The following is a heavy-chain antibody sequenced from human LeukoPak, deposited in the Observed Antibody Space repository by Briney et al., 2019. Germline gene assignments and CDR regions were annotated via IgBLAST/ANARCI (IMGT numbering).Heavy chain of an antibody. D-gene: IGHD6-6*01. V-gene: IGHV1-69*13. CDR1: GGTFSGYV. J-gene: IGHJ4*02. CDR3: ARDLGGDSSSYYSFDY. Sequence: GASVKVSCKASGGTFSGYVIGWVGQAPGQGLEWMGGIIPIFGTANYAQKFQGRVTITADESTSTAYMELSSLRSEDTAVYYCARDLGGDSSSYYSFDYWGQGTLVTVSS. CDR2: IIPIFGTA.